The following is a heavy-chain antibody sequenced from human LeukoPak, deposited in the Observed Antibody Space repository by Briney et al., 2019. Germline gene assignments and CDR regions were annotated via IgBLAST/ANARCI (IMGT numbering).Heavy chain of an antibody. V-gene: IGHV3-30*02. CDR2: IRYDGSKQ. CDR3: ARNVYYDSGTYHSGFDY. CDR1: GFIFSNSG. J-gene: IGHJ4*02. D-gene: IGHD3-10*01. Sequence: AGGSLRLSCAASGFIFSNSGIHWVRQAPGKGLEWVAFIRYDGSKQYYADSVKGRFAISRDNSKNTVFLQMNSLRAEDTAMYYCARNVYYDSGTYHSGFDYWGLGTLVTVSS.